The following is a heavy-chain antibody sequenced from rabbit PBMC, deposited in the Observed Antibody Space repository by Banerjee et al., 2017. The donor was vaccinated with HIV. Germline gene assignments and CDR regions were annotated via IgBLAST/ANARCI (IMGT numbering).Heavy chain of an antibody. J-gene: IGHJ4*01. Sequence: QEQLKETGGGLVQPGGSLTLSCKASGLDFSSSYWICWVRQAPGKGLEWIACIDADYRGSTYYASWAKGRFTISLDNAQNTVFLQMTSLTVADTATYFCARAVSSGWGGFFNLWGQGTLVTVS. CDR1: GLDFSSSYW. CDR3: ARAVSSGWGGFFNL. V-gene: IGHV1S45*01. CDR2: IDADYRGST. D-gene: IGHD4-1*01.